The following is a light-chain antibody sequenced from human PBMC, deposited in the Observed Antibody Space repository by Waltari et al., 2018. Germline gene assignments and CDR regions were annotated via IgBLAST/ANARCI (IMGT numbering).Light chain of an antibody. CDR1: SSEVGGYNY. V-gene: IGLV2-14*03. CDR3: SSYTSSNTLG. Sequence: QSALTQPASVSGSPGQSITISCTGTSSEVGGYNYVSWYQQHQRKAPKLMIYAVTNRPSGVSNRFSGSKSSNTASLTISGLQAEDESDYYCSSYTSSNTLGFRTGTKVTVL. CDR2: AVT. J-gene: IGLJ1*01.